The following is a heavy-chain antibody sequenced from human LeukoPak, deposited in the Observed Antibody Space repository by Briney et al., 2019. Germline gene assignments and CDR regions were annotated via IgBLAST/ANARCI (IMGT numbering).Heavy chain of an antibody. CDR2: ISAYNGDT. J-gene: IGHJ5*02. D-gene: IGHD1-26*01. CDR3: ARSAGGSRRFDP. CDR1: VYTFTSYV. Sequence: GASVKVSCKASVYTFTSYVVSWVRQAPGQGLEWMGWISAYNGDTSYAQKFQGRVTMTTDTSTSTAYMDLRSLRSDDTAMYYCARSAGGSRRFDPWGQGTLVTVSS. V-gene: IGHV1-18*01.